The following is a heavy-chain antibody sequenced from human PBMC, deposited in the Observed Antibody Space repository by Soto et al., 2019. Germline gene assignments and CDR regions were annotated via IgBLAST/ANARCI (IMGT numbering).Heavy chain of an antibody. V-gene: IGHV3-33*03. CDR2: MWYDGLRQ. J-gene: IGHJ4*02. CDR3: VKESTPPFFDS. Sequence: SLRLSCVGSGFTLNNYGVHWVRQAPGKGLEWVALMWYDGLRQTYLDSVRGRFTVSRDSSTNTIYLQMNSLRVEDTGNYFCVKESTPPFFDSWGQGTPVTVS. CDR1: GFTLNNYG. D-gene: IGHD2-15*01.